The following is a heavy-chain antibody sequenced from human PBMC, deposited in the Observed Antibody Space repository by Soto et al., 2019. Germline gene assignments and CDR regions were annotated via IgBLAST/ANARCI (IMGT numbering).Heavy chain of an antibody. D-gene: IGHD2-2*01. J-gene: IGHJ6*02. CDR2: IWYDEGNK. CDR3: VRGGYCSGTSGYVAEYYYYYYGMDV. CDR1: GFTFTSYG. Sequence: QVQLVEAGGGVVQPGRSLRLSCAASGFTFTSYGMHWVRQAPGKGLEWVAVIWYDEGNKYYADSVKGRFTISRDNSKNTMYLQMNSLSAEDTAVYYYVRGGYCSGTSGYVAEYYYYYYGMDVWGQGTTVTVSS. V-gene: IGHV3-33*01.